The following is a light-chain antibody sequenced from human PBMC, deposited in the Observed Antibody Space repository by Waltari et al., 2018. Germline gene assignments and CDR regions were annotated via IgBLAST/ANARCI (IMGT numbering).Light chain of an antibody. CDR2: GNI. CDR3: QSYDSSLV. Sequence: QSVLTQPPSVSGAPGQRVTISCTGSSSNIGAGYDVHWYQQLPGTAPKLLIYGNIKRPSGVPDRFSGSKSGTSASLAITGLQAEDEADYYCQSYDSSLVFGGGTKLTVL. V-gene: IGLV1-40*01. CDR1: SSNIGAGYD. J-gene: IGLJ2*01.